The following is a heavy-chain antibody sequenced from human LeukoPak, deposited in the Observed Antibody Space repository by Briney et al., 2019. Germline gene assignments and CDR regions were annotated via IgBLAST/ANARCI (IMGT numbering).Heavy chain of an antibody. CDR2: ISAYNGNT. CDR3: ARKDYCSGGSCYDY. D-gene: IGHD2-15*01. V-gene: IGHV1-18*01. Sequence: GASVKVSCKASGYTFTSYGISWVRQAPGQGLEWMGWISAYNGNTNYVQKLQGRVTMTTDTSTSTAYMELRSLRSDDTAVYYCARKDYCSGGSCYDYWGQGTLVTVSS. CDR1: GYTFTSYG. J-gene: IGHJ4*02.